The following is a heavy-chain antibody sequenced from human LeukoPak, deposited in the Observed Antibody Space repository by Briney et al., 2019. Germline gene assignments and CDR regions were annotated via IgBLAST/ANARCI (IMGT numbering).Heavy chain of an antibody. CDR2: MSYDGSNE. CDR1: GFTFSKYG. D-gene: IGHD5/OR15-5a*01. CDR3: AKARGSSVYEQFDY. J-gene: IGHJ4*02. Sequence: GGSLRLSCAASGFTFSKYGMHWVRQAPGRGLEWVVLMSYDGSNEYYADSVKGRFTISRDNSKNTLYLQMNSLRADDTAVYYCAKARGSSVYEQFDYWGQGTQVTVSP. V-gene: IGHV3-30*18.